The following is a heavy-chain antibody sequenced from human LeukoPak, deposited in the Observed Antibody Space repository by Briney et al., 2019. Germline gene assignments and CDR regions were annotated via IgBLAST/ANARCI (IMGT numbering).Heavy chain of an antibody. CDR1: GFTFSSYA. J-gene: IGHJ4*02. CDR2: ISYDGSNK. CDR3: AKDDVGRQQLARAPFILPTLSIDY. Sequence: GGSLRLSCAASGFTFSSYAMHWVRQAPGKGLEWVAVISYDGSNKYYADSVKGRFTISRDNSKNTLYLRMNSLRAEDTAVYYCAKDDVGRQQLARAPFILPTLSIDYWGQGTLVTVSS. D-gene: IGHD6-13*01. V-gene: IGHV3-30-3*01.